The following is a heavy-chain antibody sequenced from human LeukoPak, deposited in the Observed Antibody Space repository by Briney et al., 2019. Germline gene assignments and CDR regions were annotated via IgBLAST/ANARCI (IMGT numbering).Heavy chain of an antibody. J-gene: IGHJ4*02. V-gene: IGHV3-48*01. CDR2: ISSSSSTI. CDR3: AREETYYYDSSGYSFDY. CDR1: GFTFSSYS. Sequence: GGSLRLPCAASGFTFSSYSMNWVRQAPGKGLEWVSYISSSSSTIYYADSVKGRFTISRDNAKNSLYLQMNSLRAEDTAVYYCAREETYYYDSSGYSFDYWGQGTLVTVSS. D-gene: IGHD3-22*01.